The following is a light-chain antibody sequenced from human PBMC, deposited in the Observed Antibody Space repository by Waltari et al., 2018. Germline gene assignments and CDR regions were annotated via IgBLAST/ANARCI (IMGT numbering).Light chain of an antibody. V-gene: IGLV3-21*02. CDR3: QVWDSGSNHYV. CDR2: DDG. Sequence: SYELTQPPSVSVAPGQTARITCDGDKIGSKNVHWYQHKPGQAPVLVVYDDGDRPSGVPERFSGSNSGNTAALTISRVDAGDEAKYCCQVWDSGSNHYVFGTVTKVTVL. J-gene: IGLJ1*01. CDR1: KIGSKN.